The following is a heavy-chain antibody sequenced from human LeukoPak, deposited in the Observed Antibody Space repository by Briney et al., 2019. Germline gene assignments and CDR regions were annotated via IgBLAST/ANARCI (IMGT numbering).Heavy chain of an antibody. Sequence: PSETLSLTCTVSGGSISSYYWSWIRQPPGKGLEWIGYIYYSGSTNYNPSLKSRVTISVDTSKNQFSLKLSSVTAADTAVYYCARAPGYGGGYDSAYWGQGTLVTVSS. CDR2: IYYSGST. CDR1: GGSISSYY. D-gene: IGHD5-12*01. V-gene: IGHV4-59*12. J-gene: IGHJ4*02. CDR3: ARAPGYGGGYDSAY.